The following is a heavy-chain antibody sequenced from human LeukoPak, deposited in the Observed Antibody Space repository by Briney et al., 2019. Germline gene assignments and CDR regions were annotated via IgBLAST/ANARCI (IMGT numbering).Heavy chain of an antibody. V-gene: IGHV1-46*01. Sequence: ASVKVSCKASGYTFTSYYMHWVRQAPGQWLEWMGVINPSGGSTGYAQKFQGRVTMTRDTSTSTVYMELSSLRSEDTAVYYCARNPYNWNDELRTRKRAEYYCDYWGQGTLVTVSS. CDR1: GYTFTSYY. D-gene: IGHD1-20*01. CDR3: ARNPYNWNDELRTRKRAEYYCDY. CDR2: INPSGGST. J-gene: IGHJ4*02.